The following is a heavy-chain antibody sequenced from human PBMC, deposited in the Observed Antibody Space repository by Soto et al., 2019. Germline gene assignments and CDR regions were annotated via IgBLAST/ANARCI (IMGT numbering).Heavy chain of an antibody. J-gene: IGHJ4*02. Sequence: EMQLLESGGGLVQAGGSLRLSCAASGFTVSSYALNWVRQAPGKGLEWVSGISASTYYAGSVKGRFTISRDTSKNTLYLQMNSLRAEDTAIYFCAIRMYSTRWYYLDYWGQGTLVTVSS. V-gene: IGHV3-23*01. CDR1: GFTVSSYA. CDR2: ISAST. D-gene: IGHD6-13*01. CDR3: AIRMYSTRWYYLDY.